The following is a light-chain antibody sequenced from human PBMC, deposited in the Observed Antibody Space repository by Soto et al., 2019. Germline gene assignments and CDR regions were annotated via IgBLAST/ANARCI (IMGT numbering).Light chain of an antibody. Sequence: DLVMTQSPLSLPVTPGEPASISCRSSQSLLESNGNNYLDWYLQKAGQSPQLLIYLGSNRASGVPDRFSGSGSGTDFTLKISRVEAEDVGVYYCMQALQTPITFGQGTRLEIK. J-gene: IGKJ5*01. CDR3: MQALQTPIT. CDR2: LGS. CDR1: QSLLESNGNNY. V-gene: IGKV2-28*01.